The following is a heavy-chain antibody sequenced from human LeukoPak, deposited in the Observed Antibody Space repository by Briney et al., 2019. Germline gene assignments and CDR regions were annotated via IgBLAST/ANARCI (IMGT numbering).Heavy chain of an antibody. V-gene: IGHV1-69*04. CDR1: GGTFSSYA. CDR3: ARLIRLGSSSGGDFDY. Sequence: SVKVSCKASGGTFSSYAISWVRQAPGQGLEWMGRIIPILGIANYAQKFQGRVTTTADKSTSTAYMELSSLRSEDTAVYYCARLIRLGSSSGGDFDYWGQGTLVTVSS. J-gene: IGHJ4*02. D-gene: IGHD6-6*01. CDR2: IIPILGIA.